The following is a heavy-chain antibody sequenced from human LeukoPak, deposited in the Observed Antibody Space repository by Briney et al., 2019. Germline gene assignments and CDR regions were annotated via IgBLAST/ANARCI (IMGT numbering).Heavy chain of an antibody. CDR1: GFTFSSYS. CDR2: ISSSSSYI. V-gene: IGHV3-21*01. Sequence: GGSLRLSCAASGFTFSSYSMNWVRQAPGKGLEWVSSISSSSSYIYYADSVKGRFTISRDNAKNSLYLQMNSLRAVDTAVYYCARAGIRDGYNWGYWGQGTLVTVSS. J-gene: IGHJ4*02. CDR3: ARAGIRDGYNWGY. D-gene: IGHD5-24*01.